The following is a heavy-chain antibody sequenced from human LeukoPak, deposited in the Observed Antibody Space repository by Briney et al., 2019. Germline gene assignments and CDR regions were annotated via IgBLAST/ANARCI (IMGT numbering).Heavy chain of an antibody. CDR2: MNHSGST. CDR3: ARAGSSTGRWFDP. V-gene: IGHV4-34*01. D-gene: IGHD6-6*01. Sequence: SETLSLTCAVYGGSFSGYYWSWIRQPPGKGLEWIGEMNHSGSTNYNPSPKSRVTISVDTSKNQFSLKLSSVTAADTAVYYCARAGSSTGRWFDPWGQGTLVTVSS. J-gene: IGHJ5*02. CDR1: GGSFSGYY.